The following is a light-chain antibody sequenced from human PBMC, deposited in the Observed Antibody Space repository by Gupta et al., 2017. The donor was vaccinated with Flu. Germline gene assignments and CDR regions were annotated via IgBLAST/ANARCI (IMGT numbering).Light chain of an antibody. Sequence: SYELTQPPSVSVSPGQTARITCSGAALPKKCSYWYQQKSGQAPVLVIYEDRKRPSGVPESFSGSRSGTMATLTISGAQVEEEADYYCYSTDRRGNNYRVFGGGTKRTVL. CDR3: YSTDRRGNNYRV. CDR1: ALPKKC. CDR2: EDR. V-gene: IGLV3-10*01. J-gene: IGLJ2*01.